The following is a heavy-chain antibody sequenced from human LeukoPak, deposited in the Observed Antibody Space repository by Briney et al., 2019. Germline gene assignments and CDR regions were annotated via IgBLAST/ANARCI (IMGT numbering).Heavy chain of an antibody. V-gene: IGHV1-69*05. D-gene: IGHD3-9*01. CDR3: ARARDILTGYDQYYFDY. Sequence: SVKVSCKASGGTFSSYAISWVRQAPGQGLEWMGRIIPIFGTANYAQKFQGRVTITTDESTSTAYMELSSLRSEDTAVYYCARARDILTGYDQYYFDYWGQGTLVTVSS. J-gene: IGHJ4*02. CDR1: GGTFSSYA. CDR2: IIPIFGTA.